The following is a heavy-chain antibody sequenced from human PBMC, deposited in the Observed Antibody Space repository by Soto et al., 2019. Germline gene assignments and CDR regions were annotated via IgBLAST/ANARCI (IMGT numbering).Heavy chain of an antibody. CDR1: GGSISSYY. CDR3: ARGVLTVNYEHNWFGP. J-gene: IGHJ5*02. V-gene: IGHV4-59*01. Sequence: SETLSLTCTVSGGSISSYYWSWIRQPPGKGLEWIGYIYYSGSTNYNPSLKSRVTISVDTSKNQFSLKLSSVTAADTAVYYCARGVLTVNYEHNWFGPWGQGTLVTVSS. CDR2: IYYSGST. D-gene: IGHD2-8*01.